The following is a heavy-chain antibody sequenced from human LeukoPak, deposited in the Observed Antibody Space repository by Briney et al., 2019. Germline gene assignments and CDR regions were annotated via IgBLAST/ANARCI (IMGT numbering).Heavy chain of an antibody. CDR1: GGSISSYY. CDR2: IYYSGST. Sequence: PSETLSLTCTVSGGSISSYYWSWIRQPPGKGLEWIGYIYYSGSTNYNPSLKSRVTISVDTSKNQFSLKLSSVTAADTAVYYCARSSGSYSPFGAFDIWGQGTTVTVSS. CDR3: ARSSGSYSPFGAFDI. J-gene: IGHJ3*02. V-gene: IGHV4-59*08. D-gene: IGHD1-26*01.